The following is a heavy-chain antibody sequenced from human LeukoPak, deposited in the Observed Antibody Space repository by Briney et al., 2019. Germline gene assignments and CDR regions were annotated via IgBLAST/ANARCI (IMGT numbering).Heavy chain of an antibody. Sequence: SETLSLTCTVSGASINTYYWSWIRQPAGKGLEWIGRVSTSGTINYNPSLKSRVTMSVDTSKNQLSLKLTSVTATDTAVYYCARDSMTTVVTPEFDYWGQGTLVTVSS. CDR1: GASINTYY. J-gene: IGHJ4*02. CDR3: ARDSMTTVVTPEFDY. V-gene: IGHV4-4*07. D-gene: IGHD4-23*01. CDR2: VSTSGTI.